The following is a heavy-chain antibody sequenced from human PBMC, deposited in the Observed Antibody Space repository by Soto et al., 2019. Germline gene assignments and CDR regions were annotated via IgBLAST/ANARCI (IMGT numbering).Heavy chain of an antibody. V-gene: IGHV4-59*01. CDR2: IYYSGST. J-gene: IGHJ3*02. CDR3: ARRWGDAFDI. Sequence: PSETLSLTCTVSGGSTSSYYWSWIRQPPGKGLERIGYIYYSGSTNYNPSLKSRVTISVDTSKNQFSLKLSSVTAADTAVYYCARRWGDAFDIWGQGTMVTVSS. D-gene: IGHD1-26*01. CDR1: GGSTSSYY.